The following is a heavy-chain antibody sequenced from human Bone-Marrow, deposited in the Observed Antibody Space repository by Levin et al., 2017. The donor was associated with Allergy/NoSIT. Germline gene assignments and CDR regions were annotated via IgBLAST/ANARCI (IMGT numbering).Heavy chain of an antibody. J-gene: IGHJ6*02. V-gene: IGHV1-46*01. CDR1: GYTFTSYY. CDR3: ARNPTCGYSYGLGYCYYYGMDV. CDR2: INPSGGST. D-gene: IGHD5-18*01. Sequence: ASVKVSCKASGYTFTSYYMHWVRQAPGQGLEWMGIINPSGGSTSYAQKFQGRVTMTRDTSTSTVYMELSSLRSEDTAVYYCARNPTCGYSYGLGYCYYYGMDVWGQGTTVTVSS.